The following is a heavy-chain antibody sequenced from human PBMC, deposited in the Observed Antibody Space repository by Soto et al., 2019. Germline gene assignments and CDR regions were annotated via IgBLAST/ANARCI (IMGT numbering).Heavy chain of an antibody. Sequence: EVQLVESGGGLVQPGGSLRLSCAASGFTFTNYWMHWFRQVPGKGPEWVSRITRDETTTDYADSVKGRFTISRDKAKKTVYLQMSSLRAEDTAVYYCARGLYLAYGQDYWGQGILVTVSP. D-gene: IGHD4-17*01. CDR3: ARGLYLAYGQDY. J-gene: IGHJ4*02. CDR1: GFTFTNYW. CDR2: ITRDETTT. V-gene: IGHV3-74*01.